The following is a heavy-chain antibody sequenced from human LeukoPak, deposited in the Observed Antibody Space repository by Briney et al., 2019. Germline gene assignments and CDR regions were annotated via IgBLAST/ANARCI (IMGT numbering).Heavy chain of an antibody. J-gene: IGHJ6*03. CDR3: ARGRPWGSDASDYYYYMDV. V-gene: IGHV3-74*01. CDR1: GFTFSSYW. D-gene: IGHD3-16*01. CDR2: INSDGSST. Sequence: GGSLRLSCAASGFTFSSYWMHWVRQAPGKGLVWVSRINSDGSSTSYADSVKGRFTISRDNAKNTLYLQMNSLRAEDTAVYYCARGRPWGSDASDYYYYMDVWGKGTTVTVSS.